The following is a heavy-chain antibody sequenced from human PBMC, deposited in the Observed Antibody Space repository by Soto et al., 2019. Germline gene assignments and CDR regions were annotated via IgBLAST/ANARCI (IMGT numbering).Heavy chain of an antibody. Sequence: ASVKVSCKASGYSFTTYFVHWVRQAPGQGLEWMGRINPSTGSTTYPQKFQGRVTMTRDTSTSTVYMEVSSLTSEDTAVFYCARGSGSFVYGMDVWGQGTAVTVSS. J-gene: IGHJ6*02. CDR3: ARGSGSFVYGMDV. CDR2: INPSTGST. D-gene: IGHD3-10*01. V-gene: IGHV1-46*01. CDR1: GYSFTTYF.